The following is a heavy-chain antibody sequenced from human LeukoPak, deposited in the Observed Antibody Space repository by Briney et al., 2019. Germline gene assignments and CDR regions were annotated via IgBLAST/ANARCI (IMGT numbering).Heavy chain of an antibody. CDR2: IISDGSST. V-gene: IGHV3-74*01. CDR1: GFTFSSYW. Sequence: GSLRLSCAASGFTFSSYWMHWVRQAPGKGLVWVSHIISDGSSTSYADSVNGRFTISRDNAKNTLYLQMNSLRAEDTAVYYCAGGPFFDYALDVWGQGTTASVSS. CDR3: AGGPFFDYALDV. J-gene: IGHJ6*02. D-gene: IGHD3-3*01.